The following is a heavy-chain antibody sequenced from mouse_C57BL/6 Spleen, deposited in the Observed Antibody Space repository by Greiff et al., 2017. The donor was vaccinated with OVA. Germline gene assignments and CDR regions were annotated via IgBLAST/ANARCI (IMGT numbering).Heavy chain of an antibody. Sequence: QVQLKQPGAELVKPGASVKMSCKASGYTFTSYWINWVKQRPGQGLEWIGDIYPGSGSTNYTEKFKSKATLTVDKSSSTAYMQLSSLTSEDSAVYYCARQGWDEDDYWGQGATLTVSS. D-gene: IGHD4-1*01. V-gene: IGHV1-55*01. CDR1: GYTFTSYW. CDR2: IYPGSGST. J-gene: IGHJ2*01. CDR3: ARQGWDEDDY.